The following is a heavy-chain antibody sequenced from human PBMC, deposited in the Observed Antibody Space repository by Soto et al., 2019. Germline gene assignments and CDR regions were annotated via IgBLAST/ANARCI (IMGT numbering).Heavy chain of an antibody. J-gene: IGHJ4*02. Sequence: ASVKVSCKASGYTFTDYYMHWVRQAPGQGLEWMGLINPNSGDTNYAQRFQGRVTMTNNTSISTAYMELSRLKSDDTAVYYCARMCSGGSCYDSWGQGTPVTFSS. V-gene: IGHV1-2*02. CDR3: ARMCSGGSCYDS. CDR1: GYTFTDYY. CDR2: INPNSGDT. D-gene: IGHD2-15*01.